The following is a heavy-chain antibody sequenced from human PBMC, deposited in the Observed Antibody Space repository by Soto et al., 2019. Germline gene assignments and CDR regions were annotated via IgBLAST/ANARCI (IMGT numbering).Heavy chain of an antibody. D-gene: IGHD2-8*01. CDR3: ARSLRDCTNGVCYFYWFDP. Sequence: ASVKVSCKASGYTFTSYDINWVRQATGQGLEWMGWMNPNSGNTGYAQKFQGRVTMTRNTSISTAYMELSSLRSEDTAVYYCARSLRDCTNGVCYFYWFDPWGQGTLVTVSS. V-gene: IGHV1-8*01. J-gene: IGHJ5*02. CDR2: MNPNSGNT. CDR1: GYTFTSYD.